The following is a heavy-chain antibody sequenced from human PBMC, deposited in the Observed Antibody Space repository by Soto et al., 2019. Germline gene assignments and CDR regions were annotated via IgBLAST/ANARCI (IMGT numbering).Heavy chain of an antibody. CDR1: GFTFSGYG. J-gene: IGHJ4*02. CDR3: AKDLRQLVSYFDY. Sequence: GGSLRLSCAASGFTFSGYGMHWVRQAPGKGLEWVAVISYDGSNKYYADSVKGRFTISRDNSKNTLYLQMNSLRAEDTAVYYCAKDLRQLVSYFDYWGQGTLVTVSS. V-gene: IGHV3-30*18. CDR2: ISYDGSNK. D-gene: IGHD6-13*01.